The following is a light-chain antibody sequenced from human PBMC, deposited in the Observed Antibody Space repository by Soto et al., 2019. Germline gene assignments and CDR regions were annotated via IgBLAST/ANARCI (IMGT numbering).Light chain of an antibody. J-gene: IGKJ1*01. V-gene: IGKV1-5*03. CDR3: QQYNSYSGT. CDR2: KAS. Sequence: DIQMTQSPSSLSASVGARVTITCRASQSIRGWLAWYQQKPGKAPKLLIFKASTLETGVPSRFSGSGSGTEFTLTISSLQPDDFATYYCQQYNSYSGTFGQGTKVDIK. CDR1: QSIRGW.